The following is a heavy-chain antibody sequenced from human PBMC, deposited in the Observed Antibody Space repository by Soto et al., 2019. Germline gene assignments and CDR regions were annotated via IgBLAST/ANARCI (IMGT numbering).Heavy chain of an antibody. J-gene: IGHJ4*02. D-gene: IGHD4-4*01. CDR2: IWYDGSNK. CDR1: GFAFSSYG. V-gene: IGHV3-33*01. Sequence: GGSLRLSCAASGFAFSSYGMHWVRQAPGKGLEWVAVIWYDGSNKYYADSVKGRFTISRDNSKNTLYLQMNSLRAEDTAVYYCASSLNDHSNYYYYWGQGTLVTVSS. CDR3: ASSLNDHSNYYYY.